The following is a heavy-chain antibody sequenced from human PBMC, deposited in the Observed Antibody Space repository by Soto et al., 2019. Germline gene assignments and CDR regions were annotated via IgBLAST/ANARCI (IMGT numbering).Heavy chain of an antibody. Sequence: PSETLSLTCTVSGDSIRSSSYWGWIRQPPGKGLKWIGSIYSTGNTYYNQNHNSQVTISVDTTKNQFSLNVISVTAADTAVYYCRRSSRYSTDVWGQGTTVT. CDR2: IYSTGNT. J-gene: IGHJ6*02. D-gene: IGHD6-13*01. CDR1: GDSIRSSSY. CDR3: RRSSRYSTDV. V-gene: IGHV4-39*01.